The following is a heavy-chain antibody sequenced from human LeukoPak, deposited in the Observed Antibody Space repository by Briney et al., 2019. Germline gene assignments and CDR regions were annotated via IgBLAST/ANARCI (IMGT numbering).Heavy chain of an antibody. CDR3: ATTAAAGTRLAWFDP. D-gene: IGHD6-13*01. J-gene: IGHJ5*02. CDR2: IYYSGST. V-gene: IGHV4-59*12. CDR1: GGSISSYY. Sequence: SETLSLTCTVSGGSISSYYWSWIRQAPGKGLEWIGYIYYSGSTNYNPSLKSRVTISLDKSKNQFSLKLSSVTAADTAVYYCATTAAAGTRLAWFDPWGQGTLVTVSS.